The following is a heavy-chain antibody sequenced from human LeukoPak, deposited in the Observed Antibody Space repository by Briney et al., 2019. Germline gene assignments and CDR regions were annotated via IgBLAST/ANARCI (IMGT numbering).Heavy chain of an antibody. J-gene: IGHJ6*02. CDR2: ISAYNGNT. Sequence: ASVKVSCKASGYTFSSYGISWVRQAPGQGLEWMGWISAYNGNTNYARKFQGRVTMTTDTSTSTAYMELRSLRSDDTAVYYCAVGGSGWSPGMDVWGQGTTVTVSS. CDR3: AVGGSGWSPGMDV. CDR1: GYTFSSYG. V-gene: IGHV1-18*01. D-gene: IGHD6-19*01.